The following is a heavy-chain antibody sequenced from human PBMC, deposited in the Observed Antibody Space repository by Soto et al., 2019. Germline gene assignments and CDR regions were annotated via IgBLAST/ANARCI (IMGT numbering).Heavy chain of an antibody. D-gene: IGHD3-10*01. Sequence: SEPLSLTCTVSGGSINSVNHYWAWVRQPPGKELEWIGSIYFSGSSYYNPSLKSRVTISVDTSKRQSSLRLTSVTAADTAVYYCARDGYDGSGSPYPAYWGPGTQVTVSS. CDR2: IYFSGSS. V-gene: IGHV4-39*07. CDR3: ARDGYDGSGSPYPAY. J-gene: IGHJ4*02. CDR1: GGSINSVNHY.